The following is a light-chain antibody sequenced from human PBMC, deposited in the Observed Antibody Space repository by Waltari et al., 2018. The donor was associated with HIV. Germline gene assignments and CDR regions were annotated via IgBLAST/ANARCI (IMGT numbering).Light chain of an antibody. J-gene: IGKJ4*01. CDR2: DTS. CDR3: QERSNGPPLT. Sequence: EIVLTQSPATLSLSPGERATLSCRASQSISRYLAWYQQKPGQAPRLLIYDTSNRATGTPARFSGSGSGTDFTLTISSLEPEDFAVYYCQERSNGPPLTFGGGTKVEIK. CDR1: QSISRY. V-gene: IGKV3-11*01.